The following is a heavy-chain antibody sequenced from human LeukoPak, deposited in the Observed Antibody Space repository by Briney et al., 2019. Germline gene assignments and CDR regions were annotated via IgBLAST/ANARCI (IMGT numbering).Heavy chain of an antibody. CDR1: VGSISSSSYY. CDR3: ARLSYGSGCYDY. J-gene: IGHJ4*02. V-gene: IGHV4-39*01. D-gene: IGHD6-19*01. CDR2: VYYSGSP. Sequence: SETLSITCTVSVGSISSSSYYWGWIRQPPGKGLEWIGSVYYSGSPYYNPSLKSRVTISVDSSKTQFSLKVTSVTAADTAVYYCARLSYGSGCYDYWGQGTLVTVSS.